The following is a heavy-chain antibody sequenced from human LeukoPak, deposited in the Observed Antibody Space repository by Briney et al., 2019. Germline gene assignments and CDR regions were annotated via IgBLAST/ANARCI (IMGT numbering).Heavy chain of an antibody. J-gene: IGHJ3*02. V-gene: IGHV3-11*01. Sequence: PGGSLRLSCAASGFTFSDYYMNWIRQAPGKGLEWVPCISSGGGTRSYADSVRGRFTISRDNAKNSLYLQMNSLRAEDTAVYYCARDRGRRGITMRSDAFDIWGQGTMVTVSS. D-gene: IGHD3-22*01. CDR2: ISSGGGTR. CDR1: GFTFSDYY. CDR3: ARDRGRRGITMRSDAFDI.